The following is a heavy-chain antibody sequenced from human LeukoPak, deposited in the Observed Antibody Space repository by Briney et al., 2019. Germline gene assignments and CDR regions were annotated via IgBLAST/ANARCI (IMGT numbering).Heavy chain of an antibody. J-gene: IGHJ4*02. Sequence: GGSLRLSCAASGFSFSSYEMNWVRQAPGQGLEWVSYISSSGTTIYYADSVKGRFTSSRDNAKNSLYLQMNSLRAEDTAVYYCARHPGLGFDYWGQGTLVTVSS. V-gene: IGHV3-48*03. CDR2: ISSSGTTI. CDR1: GFSFSSYE. CDR3: ARHPGLGFDY.